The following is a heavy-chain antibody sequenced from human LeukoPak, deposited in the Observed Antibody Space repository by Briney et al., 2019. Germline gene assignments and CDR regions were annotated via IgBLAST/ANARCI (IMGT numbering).Heavy chain of an antibody. CDR3: ARDGEGYFDY. D-gene: IGHD6-13*01. CDR1: GFPFSGYG. CDR2: ISSDGSKK. J-gene: IGHJ4*02. Sequence: GGSLRLSCTASGFPFSGYGMHWVGQAPAKGPEWVAAISSDGSKKDYADSVKGRFSISRDNAKNSLYLQMNSLRAEDTAVYYCARDGEGYFDYWGQGTLVTVSS. V-gene: IGHV3-30*03.